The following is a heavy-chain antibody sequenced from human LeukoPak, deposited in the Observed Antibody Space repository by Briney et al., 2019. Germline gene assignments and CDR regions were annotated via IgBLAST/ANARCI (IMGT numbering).Heavy chain of an antibody. CDR1: GFTVSSNY. CDR2: IYSGGST. Sequence: PGGSLRLSCAASGFTVSSNYMSWVRQAPGKGLEWVSVIYSGGSTYYADSVKGRFTISRDNSKNTLHLQMNSLRAKDTAVYYCARDIYYGMDVWGQGTTVTVSS. J-gene: IGHJ6*02. CDR3: ARDIYYGMDV. V-gene: IGHV3-66*01.